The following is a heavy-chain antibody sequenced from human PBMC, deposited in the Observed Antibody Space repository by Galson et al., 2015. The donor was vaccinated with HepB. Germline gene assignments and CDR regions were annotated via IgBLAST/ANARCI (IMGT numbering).Heavy chain of an antibody. CDR1: GFTFSSYA. D-gene: IGHD4-23*01. V-gene: IGHV3-30-3*01. J-gene: IGHJ4*02. Sequence: SLRLSCAASGFTFSSYAMHWVRQAPGKGLEWVAVISYDGSNKYYADSVKGRFTISRDNSKNTLYLQMNSLRAEDTAVYYCARAPGGARLGTHYYFDYWGQGTLVTVSS. CDR3: ARAPGGARLGTHYYFDY. CDR2: ISYDGSNK.